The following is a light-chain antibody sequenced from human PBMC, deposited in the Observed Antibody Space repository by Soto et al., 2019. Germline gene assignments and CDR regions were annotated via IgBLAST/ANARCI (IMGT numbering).Light chain of an antibody. Sequence: EIVVTQSPVTLSVSPGERVTLSCRASQSVASNLAWYQQRPGQAPRLLIYDASTRATGIPTKFRGSGSGAEFTLTISSLQSEDFAVYYCLQYNNWPKTFGQGTKVEIK. CDR3: LQYNNWPKT. CDR1: QSVASN. J-gene: IGKJ1*01. V-gene: IGKV3-15*01. CDR2: DAS.